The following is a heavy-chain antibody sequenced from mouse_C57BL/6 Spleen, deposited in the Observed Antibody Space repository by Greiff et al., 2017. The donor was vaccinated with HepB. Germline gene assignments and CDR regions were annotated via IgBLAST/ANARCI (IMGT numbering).Heavy chain of an antibody. J-gene: IGHJ2*01. Sequence: EVKVVESGGGLVKPGGSLKLSCAASGFTFSSYAMSWVRQTPEKRLEWVATISDGGSYTYYPDNVKGRFTISRDNAKNNLYLQMSHLKSEDTAMYYCAREEELSYYFDYWGQGTTLPVSS. CDR1: GFTFSSYA. V-gene: IGHV5-4*01. CDR3: AREEELSYYFDY. CDR2: ISDGGSYT.